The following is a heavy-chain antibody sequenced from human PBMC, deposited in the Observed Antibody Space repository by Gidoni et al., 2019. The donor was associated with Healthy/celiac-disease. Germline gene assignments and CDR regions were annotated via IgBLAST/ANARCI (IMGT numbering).Heavy chain of an antibody. V-gene: IGHV4-31*03. J-gene: IGHJ3*02. CDR3: ASRGYYDSSGYYYPNAFDI. CDR1: GCPLSSGGYY. Sequence: QVQLQESGPGLVKPSQTLSLTCTVSGCPLSSGGYYWRWIRQHPGKGLEWIGYIYYSGSTYYNPSLKSRVTISVDTSKNQFSLKLSSVTAADTAVYYCASRGYYDSSGYYYPNAFDIWGQGTMVTVSS. CDR2: IYYSGST. D-gene: IGHD3-22*01.